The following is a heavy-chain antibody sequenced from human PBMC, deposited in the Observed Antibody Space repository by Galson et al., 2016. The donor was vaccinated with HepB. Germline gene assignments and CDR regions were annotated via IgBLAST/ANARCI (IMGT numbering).Heavy chain of an antibody. Sequence: SLRLSCAASGFNVSSFYMGWVRQGPGKGLEWVSVIESGGSTVYADSVRGRMIISGDSSKNTIYLQLNSLRAGDEAVYYCASLDTLSGLSHYFDYWGQGILVTVSS. V-gene: IGHV3-53*01. D-gene: IGHD6-19*01. CDR2: IESGGST. J-gene: IGHJ4*02. CDR1: GFNVSSFY. CDR3: ASLDTLSGLSHYFDY.